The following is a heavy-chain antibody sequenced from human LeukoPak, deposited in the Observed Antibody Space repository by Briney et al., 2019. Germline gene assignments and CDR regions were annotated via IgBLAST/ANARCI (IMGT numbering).Heavy chain of an antibody. CDR2: ISSSSDYT. D-gene: IGHD1-26*01. J-gene: IGHJ5*02. Sequence: GGSLRLSCAASGFTFNDYYMSWIRQAPGKGLEWVSYISSSSDYTNYADSVKGRFTISRDNAKNSLYLQMNSLRAEDTAVYYCARVRYSGSHYWFDPWGQGTLVTVSS. V-gene: IGHV3-11*05. CDR3: ARVRYSGSHYWFDP. CDR1: GFTFNDYY.